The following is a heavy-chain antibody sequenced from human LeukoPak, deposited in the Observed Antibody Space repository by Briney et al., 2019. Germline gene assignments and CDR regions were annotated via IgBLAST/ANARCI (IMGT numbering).Heavy chain of an antibody. Sequence: ASVKVSCKASGGTFSSYAISWVRQAPGQGLEWMGGIIPIFGTANYAQKFQGRVTITTDESTSTAYMELSSLRSEDTAVYYCARQLTGTTYRSYSWFDPWGQGTLVTVSS. D-gene: IGHD1-7*01. V-gene: IGHV1-69*05. CDR1: GGTFSSYA. CDR3: ARQLTGTTYRSYSWFDP. J-gene: IGHJ5*02. CDR2: IIPIFGTA.